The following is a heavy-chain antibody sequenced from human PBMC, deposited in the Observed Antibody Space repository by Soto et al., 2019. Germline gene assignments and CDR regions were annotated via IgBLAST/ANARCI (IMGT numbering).Heavy chain of an antibody. V-gene: IGHV3-21*04. J-gene: IGHJ4*02. D-gene: IGHD4-17*01. CDR1: GFTFSRYS. CDR3: ATVSPYGDYAGFDY. CDR2: ISSSSSYI. Sequence: PGESLRLSCAASGFTFSRYSMIWVRQAPGKGLEWVSSISSSSSYIYYADSVKGRFTISRDNAKNSLYLQMNSLRAEDTAVFYCATVSPYGDYAGFDYWGQGT.